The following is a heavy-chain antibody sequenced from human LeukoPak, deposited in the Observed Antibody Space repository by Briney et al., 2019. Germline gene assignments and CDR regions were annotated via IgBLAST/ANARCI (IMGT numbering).Heavy chain of an antibody. D-gene: IGHD1-14*01. J-gene: IGHJ4*02. Sequence: SETLSLTCTVSGGSISSYYWSWIRQPPGKGLEWIGYIYYSGSTNYNPSLKSRVTISVDTSKNQFSLKLSSVTAADTAVYYCASSPTAPDRLGDYFDYWGQGTLVTGSS. CDR2: IYYSGST. V-gene: IGHV4-59*01. CDR1: GGSISSYY. CDR3: ASSPTAPDRLGDYFDY.